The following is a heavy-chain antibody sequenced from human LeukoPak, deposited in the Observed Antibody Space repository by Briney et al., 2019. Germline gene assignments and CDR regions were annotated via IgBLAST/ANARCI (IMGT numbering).Heavy chain of an antibody. CDR1: GFTFSSYA. CDR2: ISYDGSNK. Sequence: GGSLRLSCAASGFTFSSYAMHWVRQAPGKGLEWVAVISYDGSNKYYADSVKGRFTISRDNSKNTLYLQMNSLRAEDTAVYYCARTGFGELFWGAFDIWGQGTMVTVSS. V-gene: IGHV3-30-3*01. J-gene: IGHJ3*02. D-gene: IGHD3-10*01. CDR3: ARTGFGELFWGAFDI.